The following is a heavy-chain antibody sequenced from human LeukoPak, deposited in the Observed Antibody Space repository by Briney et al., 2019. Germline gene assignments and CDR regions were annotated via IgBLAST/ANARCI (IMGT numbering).Heavy chain of an antibody. J-gene: IGHJ6*03. V-gene: IGHV3-49*04. CDR1: GFTFGDYV. CDR3: TRAPGADYYYSSLYTSPDYYHCYMDV. CDR2: IRSKAFGETT. D-gene: IGHD3-22*01. Sequence: GGSLRLSCTASGFTFGDYVMSWVRQAPGKGLEWVSFIRSKAFGETTEYAASVKGRFTISRDDSKSIAYLQMNSLKSEDTAVYYCTRAPGADYYYSSLYTSPDYYHCYMDVWGKGTTVTVSS.